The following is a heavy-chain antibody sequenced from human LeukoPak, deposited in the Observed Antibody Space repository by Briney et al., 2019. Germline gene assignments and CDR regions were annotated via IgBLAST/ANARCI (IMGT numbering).Heavy chain of an antibody. CDR3: ARAVTWIDP. CDR1: GFTFSSHG. CDR2: ISYDGNNK. V-gene: IGHV3-30*03. Sequence: PGRSLRLSCAASGFTFSSHGMHWVRQAPGKGLEWVTVISYDGNNKYYADSVKGRFTISKDNSKNTVDLQMNGLRAEDTAVYYCARAVTWIDPWGQGTLVIAYS. J-gene: IGHJ5*02.